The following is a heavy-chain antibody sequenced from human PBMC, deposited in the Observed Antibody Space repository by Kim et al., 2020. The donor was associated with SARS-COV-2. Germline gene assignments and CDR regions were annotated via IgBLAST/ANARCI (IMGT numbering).Heavy chain of an antibody. Sequence: KGRVTISVDTSKNQFPLKLSSVTAADTAVYYCARGVPSSSWYHYYYPGMDVWGQGTTVTVSS. D-gene: IGHD6-13*01. CDR3: ARGVPSSSWYHYYYPGMDV. V-gene: IGHV4-34*01. J-gene: IGHJ6*02.